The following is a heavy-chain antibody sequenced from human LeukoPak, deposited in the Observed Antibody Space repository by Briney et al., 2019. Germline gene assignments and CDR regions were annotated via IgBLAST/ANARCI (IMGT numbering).Heavy chain of an antibody. Sequence: GGSLRLSFAASGFTFRSYAMTWVRQAPGKVLEWVSGISGNGGNTYYADSVKGRFTISRDNSKNTLYLQMNSLRAEDTAVYYCAKDLGVVVPAAVQGWFDPWGQGTLVTVSS. J-gene: IGHJ5*02. CDR1: GFTFRSYA. D-gene: IGHD2-2*02. CDR2: ISGNGGNT. CDR3: AKDLGVVVPAAVQGWFDP. V-gene: IGHV3-23*01.